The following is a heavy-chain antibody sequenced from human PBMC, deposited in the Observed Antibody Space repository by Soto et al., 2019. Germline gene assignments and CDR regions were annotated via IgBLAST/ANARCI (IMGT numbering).Heavy chain of an antibody. V-gene: IGHV3-23*01. Sequence: AGGSLRLSCAASGGPFSGCALSWVRQAPGGGLEWVSFISSNGGYTNYADSVKGRFSISRDNSNNMLYLQMSSLRAEDSAIYYCLTWSHKVLTGPDGYGMGVWGQGTTVTVSS. CDR3: LTWSHKVLTGPDGYGMGV. J-gene: IGHJ6*02. CDR1: GGPFSGCA. D-gene: IGHD3-9*01. CDR2: ISSNGGYT.